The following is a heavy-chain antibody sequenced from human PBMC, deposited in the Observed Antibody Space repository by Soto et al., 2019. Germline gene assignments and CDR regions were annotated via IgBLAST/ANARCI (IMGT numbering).Heavy chain of an antibody. V-gene: IGHV4-59*08. CDR2: IDSSGGT. Sequence: QVQLQESGPGLVKPSETLSLTCTVSDDSSSSYKWSWIRQPPGRRLEWIGYIDSSGGTSYNPSLQSRVTISVDPPTKQSSLKLSSVTAADTAVYYCVRQGFGRLHGLVDVWGQGTTVTVSS. J-gene: IGHJ6*02. CDR1: DDSSSSYK. CDR3: VRQGFGRLHGLVDV. D-gene: IGHD3-10*01.